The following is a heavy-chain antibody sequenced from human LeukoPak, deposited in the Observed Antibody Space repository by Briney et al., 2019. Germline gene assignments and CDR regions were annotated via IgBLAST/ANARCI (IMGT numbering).Heavy chain of an antibody. CDR3: AGRYYDFWSGFDY. CDR1: GFTFSSYA. V-gene: IGHV3-23*01. J-gene: IGHJ4*02. D-gene: IGHD3-3*01. CDR2: ISGSGGST. Sequence: PGGSLRLSCAASGFTFSSYAMNWVRQAPGKGLEWVSAISGSGGSTYYADSVKGRFTISRDNSKNTLYLQMNSLRAEDTAVYYCAGRYYDFWSGFDYWGQGTLVTVSS.